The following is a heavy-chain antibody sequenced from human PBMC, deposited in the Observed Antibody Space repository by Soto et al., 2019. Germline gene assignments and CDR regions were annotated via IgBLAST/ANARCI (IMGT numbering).Heavy chain of an antibody. CDR1: GFTFSSYA. V-gene: IGHV3-23*01. Sequence: EVQLLESGGGLVQPGGSLRLSCAASGFTFSSYAMSWVRQAPGKGLEWVSAISGSGGSTYYADSVKGRFTISRDNSKNTLDLQMNSLRAEDTPVYCGAKGGSPGAAGDAFDIWGQGTMVTVSS. CDR2: ISGSGGST. J-gene: IGHJ3*02. CDR3: AKGGSPGAAGDAFDI. D-gene: IGHD2-15*01.